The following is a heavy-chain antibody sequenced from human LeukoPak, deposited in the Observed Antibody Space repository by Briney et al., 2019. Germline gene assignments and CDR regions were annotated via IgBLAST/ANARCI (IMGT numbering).Heavy chain of an antibody. Sequence: SETLSLTCAVYGGSFSGYYWSWIRQPPGKGLEWIGYIYYSGSTNYNPSLKSRVTISVDTSKNQFSLKLSSVTAADTAVYYCARDGGPYCSGGSCYGYWGQGTLVTVSS. CDR1: GGSFSGYY. D-gene: IGHD2-15*01. CDR3: ARDGGPYCSGGSCYGY. J-gene: IGHJ4*02. CDR2: IYYSGST. V-gene: IGHV4-59*01.